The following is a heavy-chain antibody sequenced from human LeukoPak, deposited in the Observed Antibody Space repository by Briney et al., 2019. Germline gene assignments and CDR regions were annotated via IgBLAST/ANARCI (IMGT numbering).Heavy chain of an antibody. CDR2: HSHSGSA. J-gene: IGHJ4*02. D-gene: IGHD1/OR15-1a*01. CDR3: ARYQTGTMFAV. Sequence: SETLSLTCTVSGGSVSDYYWSWIRQSPGKGLEWIGTHSHSGSAYYNPSLRSRITMSLDTSENQLSLKLYSVTAADTAIYYCARYQTGTMFAVWGQGTLVTISS. V-gene: IGHV4-59*02. CDR1: GGSVSDYY.